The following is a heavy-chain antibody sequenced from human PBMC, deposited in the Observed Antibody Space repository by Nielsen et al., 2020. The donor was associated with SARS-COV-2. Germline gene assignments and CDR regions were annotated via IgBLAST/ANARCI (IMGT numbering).Heavy chain of an antibody. V-gene: IGHV4-34*01. Sequence: SETLSLTCAVSGEPFTAHFWSWIRQPPGEGLEWIGEISYDGSINQNPSLKSRLSLSIDRSRNRFSLNLSSLTAADTAVYYCVRIDMATISVDYWGRGTLVTVSS. J-gene: IGHJ4*02. CDR1: GEPFTAHF. CDR2: ISYDGSI. D-gene: IGHD5-24*01. CDR3: VRIDMATISVDY.